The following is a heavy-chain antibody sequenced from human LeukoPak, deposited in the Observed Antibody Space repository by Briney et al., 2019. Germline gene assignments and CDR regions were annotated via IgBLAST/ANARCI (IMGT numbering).Heavy chain of an antibody. V-gene: IGHV3-23*01. CDR3: AKDLGYCSSTSCCDYFDY. CDR2: ISGSGGST. CDR1: GFTFSSYA. Sequence: GGSLRLSCAASGFTFSSYAMSWVRQAPGKGLEWVSAISGSGGSTYYADSVKGRFTISRDNSKNTLYLQMNSLRAEDTAVYYCAKDLGYCSSTSCCDYFDYWGQGTLVTVSS. J-gene: IGHJ4*02. D-gene: IGHD2-2*01.